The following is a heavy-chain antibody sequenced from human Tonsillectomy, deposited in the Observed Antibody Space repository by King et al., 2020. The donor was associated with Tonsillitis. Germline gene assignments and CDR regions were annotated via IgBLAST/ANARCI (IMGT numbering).Heavy chain of an antibody. Sequence: LQLQESGPGLVKPSETLSLTCTVSGGSISSSSYYWGWIRQPPGKGLEWIGSIYYSGSTYYNPSLKSRVTISVETSKNQFSLKLSSVTAADTAVYYCARIPSLNYYDSSGYSCGAFDIWGQGTMVTVSS. D-gene: IGHD3-22*01. CDR2: IYYSGST. J-gene: IGHJ3*02. CDR3: ARIPSLNYYDSSGYSCGAFDI. V-gene: IGHV4-39*01. CDR1: GGSISSSSYY.